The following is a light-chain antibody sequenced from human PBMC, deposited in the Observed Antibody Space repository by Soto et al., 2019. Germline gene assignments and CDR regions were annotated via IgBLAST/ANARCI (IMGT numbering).Light chain of an antibody. V-gene: IGLV2-14*01. CDR3: SSYTSSSTLEVV. CDR2: DVS. CDR1: SSDVGGYNY. J-gene: IGLJ2*01. Sequence: QSALTQPASVSGSPGQSITISCTGTSSDVGGYNYVSWYQQHPGKAPKLMIYDVSNRPSGVSNRFSGSKSGNTASLTISGLQVEDEDAYYCSSYTSSSTLEVVFGGGTKLTVL.